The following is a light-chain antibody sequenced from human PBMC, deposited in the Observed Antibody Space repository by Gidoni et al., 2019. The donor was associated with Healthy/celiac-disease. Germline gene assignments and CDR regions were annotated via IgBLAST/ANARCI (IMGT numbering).Light chain of an antibody. V-gene: IGKV1-39*01. CDR1: QSISSY. Sequence: DIQMTHSPSSLSASVGDRVTITCRASQSISSYLNWYQQKPGKAPKLLIYAASSLQSGVPSRFSGSGSGTDFTHTISSLQPEDFATYYCQQSYSTPWTFGQGTKVEIK. J-gene: IGKJ1*01. CDR3: QQSYSTPWT. CDR2: AAS.